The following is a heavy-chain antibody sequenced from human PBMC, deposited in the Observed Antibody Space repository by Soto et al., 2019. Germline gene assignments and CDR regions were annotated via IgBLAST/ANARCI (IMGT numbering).Heavy chain of an antibody. D-gene: IGHD1-1*01. Sequence: QVQLQQWGAGLLKPSETLSLTCAVYGGFVSSGSYYWSWIRQPPGKGLEWIGEMSHSGGTHFNPSLTSRGTISVDTSKNQFSLKMSSVTAAATTLYYCARVERGTATTVVDAFDIWGPGTMVTVSS. V-gene: IGHV4-34*01. CDR3: ARVERGTATTVVDAFDI. J-gene: IGHJ3*02. CDR2: MSHSGGT. CDR1: GGFVSSGSYY.